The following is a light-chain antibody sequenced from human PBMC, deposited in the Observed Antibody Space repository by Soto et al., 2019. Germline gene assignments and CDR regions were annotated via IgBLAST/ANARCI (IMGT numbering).Light chain of an antibody. V-gene: IGKV1-9*01. CDR3: QQLDSYPLT. Sequence: DIQLTQSPSFLSASLGDRVTITCRASQDISNFLAWFQQKPGRAPKLLIYAVFTLQSGVPSRFSGSGSGAEFTLTISSLQTEDFATYDGQQLDSYPLTFGGGTKVDI. J-gene: IGKJ4*01. CDR1: QDISNF. CDR2: AVF.